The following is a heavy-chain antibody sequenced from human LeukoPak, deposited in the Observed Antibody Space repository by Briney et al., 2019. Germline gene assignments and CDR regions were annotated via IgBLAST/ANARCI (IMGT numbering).Heavy chain of an antibody. D-gene: IGHD1-26*01. J-gene: IGHJ6*03. CDR2: IYSDNT. CDR3: AKDRQRGNYFRNYYYYMDV. Sequence: GGSLRLSCTVSGFTVSSNSMSWVRQAPGKGLEWVSFIYSDNTHYSDSVKGRFTISRDNSKNTVYLQMNSLRADDTAIYYCAKDRQRGNYFRNYYYYMDVWGKGTTVTVSS. V-gene: IGHV3-53*01. CDR1: GFTVSSNS.